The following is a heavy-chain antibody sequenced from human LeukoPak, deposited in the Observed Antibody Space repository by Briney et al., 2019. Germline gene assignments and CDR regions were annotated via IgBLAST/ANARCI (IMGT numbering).Heavy chain of an antibody. Sequence: SMGSLRLSCAASGFIFSSYWMSWVRQAPGKGLEWMANIKKDGSEKYYADSVKGRFTISRDNAKTSLYLQMNSLRAEDTAVYYCARHLSGVTGYTYGRGIDYWGQGTLVTVSS. CDR1: GFIFSSYW. CDR3: ARHLSGVTGYTYGRGIDY. D-gene: IGHD5-18*01. V-gene: IGHV3-7*01. J-gene: IGHJ4*02. CDR2: IKKDGSEK.